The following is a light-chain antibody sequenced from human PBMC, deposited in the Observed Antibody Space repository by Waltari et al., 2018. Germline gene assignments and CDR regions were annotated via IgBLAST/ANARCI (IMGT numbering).Light chain of an antibody. CDR1: NIGSKS. CDR2: YDS. Sequence: SYVVTQSPSVSVAPGETARITCGGDNIGSKSVHWYQQRPGQAPVLVISYDSDRPSGIPERFSGSHSGNTATLAIRWVEAEDEADYYCLVWHSTIDHQGVFGGGTKLTVL. V-gene: IGLV3-21*04. J-gene: IGLJ2*01. CDR3: LVWHSTIDHQGV.